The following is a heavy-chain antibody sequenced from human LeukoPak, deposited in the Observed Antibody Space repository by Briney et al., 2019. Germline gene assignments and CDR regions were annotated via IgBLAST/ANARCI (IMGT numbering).Heavy chain of an antibody. J-gene: IGHJ4*02. V-gene: IGHV4-34*01. CDR1: GGSFSGYY. D-gene: IGHD6-13*01. CDR3: ARVRQQLVPNYFDY. Sequence: SETLSLTCAVYGGSFSGYYWSWIRQPPGKGLEWIGEIDHSGSTNYNPSLKSRVNISVDTSKNQFSLKLSSMTAADTAVYYCARVRQQLVPNYFDYWGQGTLVTVSS. CDR2: IDHSGST.